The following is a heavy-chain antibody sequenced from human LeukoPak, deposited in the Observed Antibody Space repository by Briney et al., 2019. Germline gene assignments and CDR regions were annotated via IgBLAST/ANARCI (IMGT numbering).Heavy chain of an antibody. CDR1: NYSISSGDY. Sequence: SETLSLTCTVSNYSISSGDYWGWIRQPPGKGLEWIGSIYHSGSSYYNPSLKSRVTISVDTSKNQFSLKLSSVTAADTAVYLCARGSVYSSSSVFPPFDYWGQGTLVTVSS. J-gene: IGHJ4*02. CDR3: ARGSVYSSSSVFPPFDY. CDR2: IYHSGSS. D-gene: IGHD6-6*01. V-gene: IGHV4-38-2*02.